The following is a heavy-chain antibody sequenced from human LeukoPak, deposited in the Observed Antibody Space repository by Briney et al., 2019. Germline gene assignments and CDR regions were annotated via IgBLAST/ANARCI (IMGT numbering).Heavy chain of an antibody. CDR2: MNPNSGNT. D-gene: IGHD2-15*01. J-gene: IGHJ5*02. Sequence: ASVKVSCKASGYTFTSYDINWVRQATGQGLEWMGWMNPNSGNTGYAQKFQGRATMTRNTSISTAYMELSSLRSEDTAVYYCARQRYCSGGSCYFRFDPWGQGTLVTVSS. CDR3: ARQRYCSGGSCYFRFDP. CDR1: GYTFTSYD. V-gene: IGHV1-8*01.